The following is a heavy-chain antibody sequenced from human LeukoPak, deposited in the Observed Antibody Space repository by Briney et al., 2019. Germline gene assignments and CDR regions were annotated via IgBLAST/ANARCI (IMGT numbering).Heavy chain of an antibody. V-gene: IGHV3-53*04. CDR1: GFTVSSNY. Sequence: GGSLRLSCAASGFTVSSNYMSGVRQAPGKGLEWVSVIYSGGSTYYADSVKGRFTISRHKSKNTLYLQMNSLRAEDAAVYYCARAGYFDSSGHYSSFDYWGQGTLVTVSS. J-gene: IGHJ4*02. D-gene: IGHD3-22*01. CDR3: ARAGYFDSSGHYSSFDY. CDR2: IYSGGST.